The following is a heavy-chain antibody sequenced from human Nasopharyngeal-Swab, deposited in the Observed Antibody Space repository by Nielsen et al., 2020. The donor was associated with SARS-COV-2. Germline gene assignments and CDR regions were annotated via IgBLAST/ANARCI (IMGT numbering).Heavy chain of an antibody. Sequence: WIRQPPGKGLEWVASVKQDGSEKYSVDSVRGRFTISRDNTKNSVCLQMNNLRAEDTAVYYCAREICTRITCFDYGMDVWGQGTTVTVSS. V-gene: IGHV3-7*01. CDR2: VKQDGSEK. D-gene: IGHD2-2*01. CDR3: AREICTRITCFDYGMDV. J-gene: IGHJ6*02.